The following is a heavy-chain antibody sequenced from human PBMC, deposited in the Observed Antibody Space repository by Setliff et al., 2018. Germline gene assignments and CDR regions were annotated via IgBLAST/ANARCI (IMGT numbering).Heavy chain of an antibody. Sequence: PGGSLRLSCAASGFTFSSYEMNWVRQAPGKGLEWVSYISSSGITIYYADSVKGRFTISRDNAKNSLYLQMNSLRAEDTAVYSCARDTYTIFGVVPSEAHAFDICGQGTMVTVSS. J-gene: IGHJ3*02. CDR1: GFTFSSYE. CDR2: ISSSGITI. CDR3: ARDTYTIFGVVPSEAHAFDI. D-gene: IGHD3-3*01. V-gene: IGHV3-48*03.